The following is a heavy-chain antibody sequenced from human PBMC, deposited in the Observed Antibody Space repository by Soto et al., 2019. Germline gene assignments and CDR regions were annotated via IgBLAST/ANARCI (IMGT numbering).Heavy chain of an antibody. CDR3: ARGTPSIGWLEIYYYYGMDV. D-gene: IGHD3-22*01. Sequence: QVQLQQWGAGPLKPSETLSLTCAVYGGAFSGYSWCLIREPPGKGLEWTGEINHSGSTNYNPSLKSRVTISVVTSKNQFSLKLSSVTAADTAVYYCARGTPSIGWLEIYYYYGMDVWGQGNTVTVSS. V-gene: IGHV4-34*01. J-gene: IGHJ6*02. CDR1: GGAFSGYS. CDR2: INHSGST.